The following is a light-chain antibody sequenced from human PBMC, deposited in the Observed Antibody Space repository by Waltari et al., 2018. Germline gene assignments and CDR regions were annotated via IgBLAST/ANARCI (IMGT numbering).Light chain of an antibody. CDR2: AAS. CDR1: QSINNW. Sequence: DIQMTQSPSSVSASVRDRVTITCRPSQSINNWLAWYQQKPGKAPQLLISAASNLQSGVPSRFSGSRSGTDYTLTINSLQPEDSATYFCQQANSFPRTFGRGTKVEIK. CDR3: QQANSFPRT. V-gene: IGKV1-12*01. J-gene: IGKJ1*01.